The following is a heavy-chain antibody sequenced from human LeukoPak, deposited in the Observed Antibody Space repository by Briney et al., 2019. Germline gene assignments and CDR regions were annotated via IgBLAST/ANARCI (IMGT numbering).Heavy chain of an antibody. CDR1: RGSISNSGYY. Sequence: PSETLSLTCTVSRGSISNSGYYWSWIRQPPGKGLEWIGEINHSGSTNYNPSLKSRVTISVDTSKNQFSLKLSSVTAADTAVYYCARVRRWSYGGFDYWGQGTLVTVSS. V-gene: IGHV4-39*07. J-gene: IGHJ4*02. D-gene: IGHD4-23*01. CDR3: ARVRRWSYGGFDY. CDR2: INHSGST.